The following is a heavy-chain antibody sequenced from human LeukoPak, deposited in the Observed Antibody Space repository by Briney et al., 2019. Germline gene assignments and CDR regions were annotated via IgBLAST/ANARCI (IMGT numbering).Heavy chain of an antibody. D-gene: IGHD3-22*01. CDR3: ARVPRYYYDSSGHEQNWFDP. J-gene: IGHJ5*02. CDR2: IYYSGST. CDR1: GGSISSGGYY. Sequence: SQTLSLTCTVSGGSISSGGYYWRWIRQHPGRGVECIVYIYYSGSTYYNPSLKSRVTISVDTSKNQFSLKLSSVTAADTAVYYCARVPRYYYDSSGHEQNWFDPWGQGTLVTVSS. V-gene: IGHV4-31*03.